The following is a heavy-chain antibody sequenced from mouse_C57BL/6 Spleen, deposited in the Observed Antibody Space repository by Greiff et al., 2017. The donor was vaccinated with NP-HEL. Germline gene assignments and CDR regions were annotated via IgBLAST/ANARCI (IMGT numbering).Heavy chain of an antibody. Sequence: QVQLHQSGAELVQPGASVNLSCKASGYTFTEYTIHWVKQRSGQGLEWIGWFYPGSGSITYNEKFKDKATLTADKSSSTVYMALSRLTSEDSAVYICARHEVRRGAMDYWGQGTSVTVSS. J-gene: IGHJ4*01. V-gene: IGHV1-62-2*01. CDR1: GYTFTEYT. CDR3: ARHEVRRGAMDY. CDR2: FYPGSGSI. D-gene: IGHD2-12*01.